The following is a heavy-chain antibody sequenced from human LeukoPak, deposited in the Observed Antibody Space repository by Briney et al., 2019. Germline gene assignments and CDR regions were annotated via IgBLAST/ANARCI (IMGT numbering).Heavy chain of an antibody. V-gene: IGHV4-34*01. CDR2: IKHSGST. J-gene: IGHJ4*02. CDR3: ARGHYGDDFDY. Sequence: SETLSLTCAVSGLSFSGYYWSWIRQPPGKGLEWIAEIKHSGSTNYYPSFNSRVTISVDASKNPFSLKLSSVTAADTAVYYCARGHYGDDFDYWCQGTLVTVSS. CDR1: GLSFSGYY. D-gene: IGHD4-17*01.